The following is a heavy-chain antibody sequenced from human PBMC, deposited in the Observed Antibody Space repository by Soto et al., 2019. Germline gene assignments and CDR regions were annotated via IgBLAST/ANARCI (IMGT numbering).Heavy chain of an antibody. J-gene: IGHJ4*02. CDR1: GGSFSGYY. D-gene: IGHD6-19*01. CDR3: ARVGPWAVAGPTDY. Sequence: SETLSLTCAVYGGSFSGYYWSWIRQPPGKGLEWIGEINHSGSTNYNPSLKSRVTISVDTSKNQFSLKLSSVTAADTAVYYCARVGPWAVAGPTDYWGQGTLVTVSS. CDR2: INHSGST. V-gene: IGHV4-34*01.